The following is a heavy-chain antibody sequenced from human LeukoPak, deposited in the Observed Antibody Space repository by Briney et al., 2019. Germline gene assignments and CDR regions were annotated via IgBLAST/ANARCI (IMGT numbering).Heavy chain of an antibody. CDR2: ISGSGGST. Sequence: PGGSLRLSCAAFGFTFSSYAMGWVRQAPGKGLEWVSAISGSGGSTYYADSVKGRFTISRDNSKNTLYLQMNSLRAEDTAVYYCAKPGPRRRLFVEYFQHWGQGTLVTVSS. J-gene: IGHJ1*01. CDR1: GFTFSSYA. CDR3: AKPGPRRRLFVEYFQH. V-gene: IGHV3-23*01. D-gene: IGHD1-14*01.